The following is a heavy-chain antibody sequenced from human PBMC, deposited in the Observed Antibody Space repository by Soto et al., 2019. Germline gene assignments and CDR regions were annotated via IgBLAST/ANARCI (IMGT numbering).Heavy chain of an antibody. CDR2: IHPDDSDT. CDR1: GYSFTSYW. CDR3: ARLVYDASGGGMDV. D-gene: IGHD6-6*01. J-gene: IGHJ6*02. Sequence: GKSLKISCKGFGYSFTSYWIGWVRQMPGKGLEWMGIIHPDDSDTRYSPSSQGQVTISADKSISTAYLQWSSLKASDTAMYYCARLVYDASGGGMDVWGQGTTVTVSS. V-gene: IGHV5-51*03.